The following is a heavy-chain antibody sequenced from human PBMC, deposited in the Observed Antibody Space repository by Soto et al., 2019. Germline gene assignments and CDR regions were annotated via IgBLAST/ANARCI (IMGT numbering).Heavy chain of an antibody. D-gene: IGHD6-6*01. V-gene: IGHV4-30-2*01. CDR1: GGSISSGGYS. J-gene: IGHJ5*02. Sequence: SETLSLTCAVSGGSISSGGYSWSWIRQPPGKGLEWIGYIYHSGSTYYNPSLKSRVTISVDRSKNQFSLKLSSVNAADTAVYDCARDRGAARFDPWGQGTLVTVSS. CDR2: IYHSGST. CDR3: ARDRGAARFDP.